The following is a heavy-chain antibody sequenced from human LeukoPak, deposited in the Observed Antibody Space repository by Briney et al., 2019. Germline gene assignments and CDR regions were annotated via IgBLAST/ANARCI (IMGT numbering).Heavy chain of an antibody. V-gene: IGHV3-20*04. Sequence: GGSLRLSCAASGFKFDDYGMSWVRQVPGKGLEWVSGINWNGGSRGYADSVKGRFTISRDNTKDSLYLQMNSLRAEDTAIYYCARGPQFSGPGWFDPWGQGTLVTVSS. CDR3: ARGPQFSGPGWFDP. D-gene: IGHD3-10*01. CDR2: INWNGGSR. CDR1: GFKFDDYG. J-gene: IGHJ5*02.